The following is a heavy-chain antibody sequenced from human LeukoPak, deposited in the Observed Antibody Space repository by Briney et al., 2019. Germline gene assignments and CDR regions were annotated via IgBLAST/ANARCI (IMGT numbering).Heavy chain of an antibody. D-gene: IGHD6-13*01. CDR3: ARAMTSGWAAAGYYFDY. J-gene: IGHJ4*02. V-gene: IGHV4-34*01. CDR2: INHSGST. Sequence: NSSETLSLTCAVYGGSFSGYYWSWIRQPPGKGLEWIGEINHSGSTNYNPSLKSRVTISVDTSKNQFSLKLSSVTAADTAVYYCARAMTSGWAAAGYYFDYWGQGTLVTVSS. CDR1: GGSFSGYY.